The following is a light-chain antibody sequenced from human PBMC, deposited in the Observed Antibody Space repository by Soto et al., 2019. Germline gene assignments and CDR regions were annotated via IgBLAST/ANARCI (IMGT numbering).Light chain of an antibody. J-gene: IGLJ1*01. CDR3: SSYTSSSTLENV. Sequence: QSALTQPASVSGSPGQSITISCTGTSSDVGGYNYVSWYQQHPGKAPKLMIYDVSNRPSGVSNRFSGSKSGNTASLTISGLQAEEEADYYCSSYTSSSTLENVFGTGTKLTVL. V-gene: IGLV2-14*01. CDR1: SSDVGGYNY. CDR2: DVS.